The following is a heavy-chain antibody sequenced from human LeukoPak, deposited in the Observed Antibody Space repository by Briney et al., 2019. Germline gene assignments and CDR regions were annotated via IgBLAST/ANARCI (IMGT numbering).Heavy chain of an antibody. J-gene: IGHJ3*02. D-gene: IGHD6-6*01. Sequence: PSETLSHTCTVSGGSISSYYWSWIWQPPGKGLEWIGYIYYSGSTNYNPSLKSRVTISVDTSESQFSLKLRSVTAADTAVYYCARGSIAARNDAFDIWGQGTRVTVSS. CDR3: ARGSIAARNDAFDI. CDR1: GGSISSYY. CDR2: IYYSGST. V-gene: IGHV4-59*01.